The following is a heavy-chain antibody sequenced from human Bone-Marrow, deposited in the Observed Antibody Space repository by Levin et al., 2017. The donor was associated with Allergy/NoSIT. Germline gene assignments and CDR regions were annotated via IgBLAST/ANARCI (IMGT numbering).Heavy chain of an antibody. CDR2: ISAYNGNT. J-gene: IGHJ4*02. D-gene: IGHD1-26*01. V-gene: IGHV1-18*01. Sequence: AGESLKISCKASGYTFTSYGISWVRQAPGQGLEWMGWISAYNGNTNYAQKLQGRVTMTTDTSTSTAYMELRSLRSDDTAVYYCARDNSRSGSDPSGYWGQGTLVTVSS. CDR1: GYTFTSYG. CDR3: ARDNSRSGSDPSGY.